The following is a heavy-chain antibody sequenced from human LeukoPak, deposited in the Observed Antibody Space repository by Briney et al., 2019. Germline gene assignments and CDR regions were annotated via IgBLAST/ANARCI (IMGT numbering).Heavy chain of an antibody. CDR2: FDPEDGET. J-gene: IGHJ4*02. Sequence: ASVKVSCKVSGYTLTELSMHWVRQAPGKGLEWMGGFDPEDGETIYAQKFQGRVTMTEDTSTDTAYMELSSLRAEDTAVYYCATSRHSSGYYPFDYWGQGTLVTVSS. D-gene: IGHD3-22*01. V-gene: IGHV1-24*01. CDR3: ATSRHSSGYYPFDY. CDR1: GYTLTELS.